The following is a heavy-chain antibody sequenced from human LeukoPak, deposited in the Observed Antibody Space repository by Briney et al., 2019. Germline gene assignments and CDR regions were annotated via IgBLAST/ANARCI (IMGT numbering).Heavy chain of an antibody. V-gene: IGHV3-53*01. CDR3: ARDVDTAVDPNFDY. CDR2: VYSDGIT. D-gene: IGHD5-18*01. J-gene: IGHJ4*02. CDR1: GVAVSNSY. Sequence: GGSLRLSCAASGVAVSNSYMSWVRQAPGKGLEWVSIVYSDGITYYVDSVKGRFTISRDNSRNALYLQMNSLRAEDTAVYYCARDVDTAVDPNFDYWGQGTLVTVSS.